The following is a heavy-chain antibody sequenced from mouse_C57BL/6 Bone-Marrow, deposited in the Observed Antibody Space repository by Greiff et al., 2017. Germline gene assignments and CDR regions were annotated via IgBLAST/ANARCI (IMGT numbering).Heavy chain of an antibody. Sequence: VKLQQPGAELVMPGASVKLSCKASGYTFTSYWMHWVKQRPGQGLEWIGEIDPSDSYTNYNQKFKGKSTLTVDKSSSTAYMQLSSLTSEDSAVYYCARDSNYVGYFDVWGTGTTVTVSS. V-gene: IGHV1-69*01. CDR2: IDPSDSYT. CDR3: ARDSNYVGYFDV. J-gene: IGHJ1*03. CDR1: GYTFTSYW. D-gene: IGHD2-5*01.